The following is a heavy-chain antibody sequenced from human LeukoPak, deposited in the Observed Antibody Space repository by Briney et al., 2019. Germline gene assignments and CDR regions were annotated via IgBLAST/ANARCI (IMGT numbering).Heavy chain of an antibody. Sequence: ASVKVSCKVSGYTLTELSMHWVRQAPGKGLEWMGGFDPEDGETIYAQKFQGRVTMTEDTSIDTGYMELGSLRSDDTAVYYCATLPGTMTRRYYDYYYYMEVWGKGTTVTVSS. V-gene: IGHV1-24*01. J-gene: IGHJ6*03. CDR2: FDPEDGET. CDR3: ATLPGTMTRRYYDYYYYMEV. CDR1: GYTLTELS. D-gene: IGHD4-17*01.